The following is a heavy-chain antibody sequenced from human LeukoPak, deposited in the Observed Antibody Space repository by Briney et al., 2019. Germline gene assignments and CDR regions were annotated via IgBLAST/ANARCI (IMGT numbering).Heavy chain of an antibody. V-gene: IGHV1-18*01. D-gene: IGHD6-19*01. CDR2: ISDYNGNT. J-gene: IGHJ6*02. CDR3: ARDTLSSGLSQNYYYYGMDV. CDR1: GYTFTSCG. Sequence: ASVKVSCKASGYTFTSCGISWGGQAPGQGVEWMGWISDYNGNTNYAQKLQGRVTMTTHTSTSTAYMELRSLRSDDTAVYYCARDTLSSGLSQNYYYYGMDVWGQGTTVTVSS.